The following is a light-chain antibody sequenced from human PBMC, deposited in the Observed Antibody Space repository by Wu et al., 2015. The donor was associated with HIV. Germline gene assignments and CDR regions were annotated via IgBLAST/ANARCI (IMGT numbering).Light chain of an antibody. Sequence: EIVLTQSPGTLSLSPGERATLSCRASQSVTNSYLAWYQQKPGQAPRLLICGASSRAAGIPDRFSGSGSGTDFTLTISRLEPEDFAVYYCQQYGSSPPLTFGGGTKVEIK. CDR3: QQYGSSPPLT. V-gene: IGKV3-20*01. CDR2: GAS. J-gene: IGKJ4*01. CDR1: QSVTNSY.